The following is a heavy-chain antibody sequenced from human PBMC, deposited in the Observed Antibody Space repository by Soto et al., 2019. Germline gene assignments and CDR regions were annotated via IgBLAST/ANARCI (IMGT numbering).Heavy chain of an antibody. D-gene: IGHD6-25*01. J-gene: IGHJ5*02. CDR1: GFTFSSYA. V-gene: IGHV3-30-3*01. Sequence: GGSLRLSCAASGFTFSSYAMHWVRQAPGKGLEWVAVISYDGSNKYYADSVKGRFTISRDNSKNTLYLQMNSLRAEDTAVYYCARDLGRSAASLNWFDPWGQGTLVTVSS. CDR2: ISYDGSNK. CDR3: ARDLGRSAASLNWFDP.